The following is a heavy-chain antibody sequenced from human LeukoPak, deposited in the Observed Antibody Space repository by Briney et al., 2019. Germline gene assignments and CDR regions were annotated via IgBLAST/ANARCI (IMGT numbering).Heavy chain of an antibody. J-gene: IGHJ4*02. Sequence: SGPTLVNPTQTLTLTCTFSGFSLSTSGVGVGWIRQPPGKALEWLALIYWNDDKRYSPSLKSRLTITKDTSKNQVVLTMTNMDPVDTATYYCAHESVHSVEVPAAPFDYWGQGTLVTVSS. V-gene: IGHV2-5*01. CDR3: AHESVHSVEVPAAPFDY. D-gene: IGHD2-2*01. CDR1: GFSLSTSGVG. CDR2: IYWNDDK.